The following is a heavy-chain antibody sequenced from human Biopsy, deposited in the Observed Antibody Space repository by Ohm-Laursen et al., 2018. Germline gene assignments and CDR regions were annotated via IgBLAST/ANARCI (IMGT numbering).Heavy chain of an antibody. CDR3: ARRPYGGTRYWYFDL. D-gene: IGHD4-23*01. CDR1: GGSVSSDGFY. V-gene: IGHV4-31*01. J-gene: IGHJ2*01. CDR2: IYYSGTT. Sequence: TLSLTWTVSGGSVSSDGFYWSWIRQHPGKGLEWIGYIYYSGTTYYNPSLKSLVTISVDTSKNQFSLKLNSVTAADTAVYYCARRPYGGTRYWYFDLWGRGTLVTVSS.